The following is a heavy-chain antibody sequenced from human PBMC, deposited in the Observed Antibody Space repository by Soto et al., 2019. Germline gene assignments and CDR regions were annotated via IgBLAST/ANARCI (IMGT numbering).Heavy chain of an antibody. CDR3: XXXXXXXXXLDY. J-gene: IGHJ4*02. CDR1: GGSISSSNW. Sequence: QVQLQESGPGLVXPSGXLSLTCAVSGGSISSSNWWSWVRQPPGKGLEWIGEIYHSGSTNYNPSLKSRVTISVDKSKNQFSLKLNSVTAADXXXXXXXXXXXXXXXLDYWGQGTLVTVSS. V-gene: IGHV4-4*02. CDR2: IYHSGST.